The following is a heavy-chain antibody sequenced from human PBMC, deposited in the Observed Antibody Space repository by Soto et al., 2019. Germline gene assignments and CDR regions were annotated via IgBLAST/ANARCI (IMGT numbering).Heavy chain of an antibody. D-gene: IGHD4-17*01. CDR2: IIPIFGTA. CDR3: ARDLNGYGGNRVYYYGMDV. J-gene: IGHJ6*02. Sequence: ASVKVSCKASGGTFSSYAISWVRQAPGQGPEWMGGIIPIFGTANYAQKFQGRVTITADESTSTACMELSSLRSEDTAVYYCARDLNGYGGNRVYYYGMDVWGQGTTVTVSS. CDR1: GGTFSSYA. V-gene: IGHV1-69*13.